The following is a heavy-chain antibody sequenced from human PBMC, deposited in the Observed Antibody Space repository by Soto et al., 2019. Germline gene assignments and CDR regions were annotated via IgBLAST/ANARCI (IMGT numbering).Heavy chain of an antibody. V-gene: IGHV1-69*01. Sequence: QVQLVQSGAEVKKPGSSVKVSCKASGGTFSSYAISWVRQAPGQGLEWMGGIIPIFSTANYAQKFQGRVTITADESTSPAYMERSSLGSEDTAVYYCARGSSGWADAFDIWGQGTMVTVSS. CDR1: GGTFSSYA. CDR3: ARGSSGWADAFDI. D-gene: IGHD6-19*01. J-gene: IGHJ3*02. CDR2: IIPIFSTA.